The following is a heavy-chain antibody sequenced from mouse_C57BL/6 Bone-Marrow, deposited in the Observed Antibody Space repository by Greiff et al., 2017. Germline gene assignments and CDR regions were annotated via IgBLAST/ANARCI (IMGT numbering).Heavy chain of an antibody. D-gene: IGHD3-3*01. CDR2: IWSGGST. CDR3: AKKEGSLYYAMDY. V-gene: IGHV2-4*01. Sequence: VQLKESGPGLVQPSQSLSITCTVSGFSLTSYGVHWVRQPPGKGLEWLGVIWSGGSTDYNAAFISRLSISKDNSKSQVFFKMNSLQADDTAIYYCAKKEGSLYYAMDYWGQGTSVTVSS. CDR1: GFSLTSYG. J-gene: IGHJ4*01.